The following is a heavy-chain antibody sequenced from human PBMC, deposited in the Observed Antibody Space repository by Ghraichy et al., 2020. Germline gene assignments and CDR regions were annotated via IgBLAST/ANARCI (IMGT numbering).Heavy chain of an antibody. D-gene: IGHD3-22*01. CDR1: GGSISSYY. J-gene: IGHJ1*01. CDR3: ATYDSSGYFQY. V-gene: IGHV4-59*08. Sequence: SETLSLTCTVSGGSISSYYWTWIRLPPGKGLEWIGYIYYSGATNYNPSLKSRVTISVDTSKNQFSLKLSSVTAADTAVYFCATYDSSGYFQYWGQGTLVTVSS. CDR2: IYYSGAT.